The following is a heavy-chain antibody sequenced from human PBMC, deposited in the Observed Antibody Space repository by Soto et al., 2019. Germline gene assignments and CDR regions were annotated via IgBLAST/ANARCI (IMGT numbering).Heavy chain of an antibody. CDR1: GFTFSTYA. CDR2: ISSSGSST. CDR3: AKSPYYRSFTGVSDY. Sequence: PGGSLRLSCTASGFTFSTYAMSWVRQAPGKGLEWVSAISSSGSSTYYADSGKGRFTISRDNSKNTLYLQMNSLRAEDTAVYYCAKSPYYRSFTGVSDYWGQGTLVTVSS. J-gene: IGHJ4*02. D-gene: IGHD3-16*01. V-gene: IGHV3-23*01.